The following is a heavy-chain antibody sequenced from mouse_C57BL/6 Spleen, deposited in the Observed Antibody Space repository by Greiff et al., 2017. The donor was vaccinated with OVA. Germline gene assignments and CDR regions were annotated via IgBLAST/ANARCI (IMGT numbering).Heavy chain of an antibody. D-gene: IGHD3-2*02. CDR3: ARRCSSGPYFDY. CDR1: GYAFSSSW. J-gene: IGHJ2*01. V-gene: IGHV1-82*01. CDR2: IYPGDGDT. Sequence: QVQLQQSGPELVKPGASVKISCKASGYAFSSSWMNWVKQRPGKGLEWIGRIYPGDGDTNYNGKFKGKATLTADKSSSTAYMQLSSLTSEDSAVYFCARRCSSGPYFDYWGQGTTLTVSS.